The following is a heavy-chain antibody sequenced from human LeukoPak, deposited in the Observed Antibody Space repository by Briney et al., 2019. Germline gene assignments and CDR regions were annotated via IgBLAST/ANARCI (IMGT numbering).Heavy chain of an antibody. Sequence: GGSLRLSCAASGFTFSSYEMNWVRQAPGKGLEWVSHISSSGSTIYYADSVKGRFTISRDNAKNSLYLQMNSLRAEDTAVYYCARDGWIQPYYFDYWGQGTLVTVSS. CDR3: ARDGWIQPYYFDY. V-gene: IGHV3-48*03. CDR2: ISSSGSTI. J-gene: IGHJ4*02. D-gene: IGHD5-18*01. CDR1: GFTFSSYE.